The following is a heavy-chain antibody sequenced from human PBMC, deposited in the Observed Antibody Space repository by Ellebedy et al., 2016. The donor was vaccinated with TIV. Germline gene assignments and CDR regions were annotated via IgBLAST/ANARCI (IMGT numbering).Heavy chain of an antibody. J-gene: IGHJ4*02. D-gene: IGHD3-10*01. V-gene: IGHV3-53*01. CDR2: IYSAGST. Sequence: GESLKISCAASGFTVSGNYISWVRQAPGKGLEWVSIIYSAGSTYYADSVKGRFTISRDNANYVLYLQMNNLRAEDTAVYYCARVPPGAYGSGSYFGDDYWGQGTLVTVSS. CDR1: GFTVSGNY. CDR3: ARVPPGAYGSGSYFGDDY.